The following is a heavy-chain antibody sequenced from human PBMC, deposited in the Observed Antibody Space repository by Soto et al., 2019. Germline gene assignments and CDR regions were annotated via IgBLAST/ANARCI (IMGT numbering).Heavy chain of an antibody. V-gene: IGHV4-59*01. J-gene: IGHJ4*01. Sequence: QVQLQESGPGLVKPSETLSLTCTVSGGSIRNSYWSWIRQPPGKGLEWIGYIDYRGSTDYNPSLKSRVTMSVDTSKNRFSLKLSSVTAADTAVYYCARQAIVREEFDYWGHGTLVTVSS. CDR3: ARQAIVREEFDY. CDR2: IDYRGST. CDR1: GGSIRNSY. D-gene: IGHD3-10*01.